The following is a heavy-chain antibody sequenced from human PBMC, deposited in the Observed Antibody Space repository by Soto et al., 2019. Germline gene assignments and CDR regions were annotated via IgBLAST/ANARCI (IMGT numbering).Heavy chain of an antibody. Sequence: QVQLVQSGTEVKKPGASVKVSCKASGYTFTSYGISWVRQAPGQGLEGMGWINGYNGNTDYAQKLKGRVTMTTETSTSTAYMELKSLRSADTAVYYCAREGAGTEKAIDYWGQGTLVTVSS. J-gene: IGHJ4*02. CDR2: INGYNGNT. D-gene: IGHD3-16*01. V-gene: IGHV1-18*01. CDR1: GYTFTSYG. CDR3: AREGAGTEKAIDY.